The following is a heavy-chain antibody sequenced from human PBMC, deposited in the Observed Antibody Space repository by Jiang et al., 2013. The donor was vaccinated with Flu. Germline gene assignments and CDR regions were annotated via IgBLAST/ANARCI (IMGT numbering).Heavy chain of an antibody. CDR1: GFNVSSSC. CDR2: ICRGGNT. CDR3: AGPSSRGYYYHYMDV. J-gene: IGHJ6*03. V-gene: IGHV3-53*04. D-gene: IGHD3-10*01. Sequence: VQLVESGGGLVQPGGSLKLSCAASGFNVSSSCINWVRQAPGKGLEWVSNICRGGNTFYAESLKGRFSISRHNSKNIVSLQMNSLRIEDTAIYYCAGPSSRGYYYHYMDVWGKGTTVTVSS.